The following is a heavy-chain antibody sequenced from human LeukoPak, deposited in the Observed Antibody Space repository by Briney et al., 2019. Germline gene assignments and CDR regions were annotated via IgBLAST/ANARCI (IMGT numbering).Heavy chain of an antibody. J-gene: IGHJ5*02. CDR1: GGSISSSDYY. D-gene: IGHD3-22*01. Sequence: SETLSLTCTVSGGSISSSDYYWSWIRQPPGKGLEWIGYTYYSGSTYYNPSLKSRVTISVDTSKNQVSLELTSVTAADTAVYYCARPYYYDSRIDPWGQGTLVTVSS. CDR3: ARPYYYDSRIDP. CDR2: TYYSGST. V-gene: IGHV4-30-4*01.